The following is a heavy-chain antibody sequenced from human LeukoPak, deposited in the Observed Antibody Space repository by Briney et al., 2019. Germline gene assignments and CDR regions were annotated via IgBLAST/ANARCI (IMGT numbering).Heavy chain of an antibody. Sequence: GGSLRLSCAASGFTLSSYWMSWVRQAPGKGLEWVANIKQDGSEKYYVDSVKGRFTISRDNAKNSLYLQMNSLRAEDTAVYYCARVAGYWGQGTLVTVSS. CDR2: IKQDGSEK. J-gene: IGHJ4*02. CDR1: GFTLSSYW. CDR3: ARVAGY. V-gene: IGHV3-7*01.